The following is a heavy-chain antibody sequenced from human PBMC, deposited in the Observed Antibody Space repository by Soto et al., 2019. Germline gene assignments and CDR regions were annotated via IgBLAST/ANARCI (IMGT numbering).Heavy chain of an antibody. CDR2: ISSSSSTI. J-gene: IGHJ4*02. D-gene: IGHD1-26*01. Sequence: GGSLRLSCAASGFTFSSYSMNWVRQAPGKGLEWVSYISSSSSTIYYADSVKGRFTISRDNAKNSLYLQMNSLRDEDTAVYYCARGPILMGIVGATPHFDYWGQGTLVTVSS. CDR1: GFTFSSYS. CDR3: ARGPILMGIVGATPHFDY. V-gene: IGHV3-48*02.